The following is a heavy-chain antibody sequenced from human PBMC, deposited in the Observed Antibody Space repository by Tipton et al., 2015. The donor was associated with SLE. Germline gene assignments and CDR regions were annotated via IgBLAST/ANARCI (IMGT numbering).Heavy chain of an antibody. V-gene: IGHV3-23*01. CDR2: ISGSGGSR. Sequence: GSLRLSCSASGFTFSRYEMNWVRQAPGKGLEWVSGISGSGGSRYYADSVKGRFTISRDNSKNTLYLQMNSLRAEDTAVYYCAKKRLAAADTFEDYWGQGTLVTVSS. J-gene: IGHJ4*02. CDR3: AKKRLAAADTFEDY. D-gene: IGHD6-13*01. CDR1: GFTFSRYE.